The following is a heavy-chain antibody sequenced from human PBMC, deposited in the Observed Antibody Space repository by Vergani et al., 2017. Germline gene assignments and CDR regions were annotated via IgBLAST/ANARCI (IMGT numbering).Heavy chain of an antibody. CDR1: GGSFNTYY. CDR3: ARVMWRDEASSGYRLEGMDI. Sequence: QVQLEESGPGLVKPSETLSLTCTVSGGSFNTYYWSWIRQSPGKGLEWIGYIYSTGSTNYNPSLNSRVTMSVDTSKNQFSLKLRSVTAADTAVYFCARVMWRDEASSGYRLEGMDIWGQGTTVTISS. CDR2: IYSTGST. J-gene: IGHJ6*02. V-gene: IGHV4-59*13. D-gene: IGHD3-16*02.